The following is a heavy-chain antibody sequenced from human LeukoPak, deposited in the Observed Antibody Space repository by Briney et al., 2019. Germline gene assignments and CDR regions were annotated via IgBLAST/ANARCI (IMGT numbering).Heavy chain of an antibody. CDR1: GFTFSSHG. CDR3: AREAAWGNWYFDL. V-gene: IGHV3-30*03. CDR2: IGNDGRAK. Sequence: GRSLRLSCVASGFTFSSHGMHWVRQAPGKGLEWVAVIGNDGRAKRYAESVEGRFTLSRDNSKNIHFLEMNSPRDGDTATYYCAREAAWGNWYFDLWGRGTLVTVSS. D-gene: IGHD3-16*01. J-gene: IGHJ2*01.